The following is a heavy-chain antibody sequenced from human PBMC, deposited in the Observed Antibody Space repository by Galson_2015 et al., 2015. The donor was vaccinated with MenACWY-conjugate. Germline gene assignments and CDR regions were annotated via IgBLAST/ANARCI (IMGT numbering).Heavy chain of an antibody. CDR2: INAGNGNT. CDR1: GYTFTNYA. CDR3: AREIVVAPAASWGDYYYGMDV. V-gene: IGHV1-3*01. Sequence: SVKVSCKASGYTFTNYAMHWVRQAPGQGLEWMGWINAGNGNTTYSQKFQGRVTITSDTSASTAYMELSSLRSEDTAVYYCAREIVVAPAASWGDYYYGMDVWGQGTTVTVSS. D-gene: IGHD2-2*01. J-gene: IGHJ6*02.